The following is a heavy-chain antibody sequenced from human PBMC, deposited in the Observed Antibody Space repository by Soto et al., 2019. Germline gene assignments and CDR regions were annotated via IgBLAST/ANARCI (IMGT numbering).Heavy chain of an antibody. CDR3: AQGTYYYDSSGYYYWYFDL. CDR1: GFSLSTSGVG. V-gene: IGHV2-5*02. Sequence: QITLKESGPPLVKPTQTLTLTCTFSGFSLSTSGVGVGWIRQPPGKALEWLALIYWDDDKRYSPSLKSRLTITKDTSKNQVVLTMTNMDPVDTATYYCAQGTYYYDSSGYYYWYFDLWGRGTLVTVSS. J-gene: IGHJ2*01. D-gene: IGHD3-22*01. CDR2: IYWDDDK.